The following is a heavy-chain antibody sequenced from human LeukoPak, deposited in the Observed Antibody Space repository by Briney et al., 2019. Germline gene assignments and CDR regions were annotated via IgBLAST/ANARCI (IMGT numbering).Heavy chain of an antibody. CDR1: GFTFSSYE. Sequence: GGSLRLSCAASGFTFSSYEMNWVRQAPGKGLEWVSYINRSGRTIYYADSVKGRFTISRDNAKNSLYLQMNSLRAEDTAVYYCARSFTIIVVGWGAFDLWGQGTMVTVSS. D-gene: IGHD3-22*01. J-gene: IGHJ3*01. V-gene: IGHV3-48*03. CDR3: ARSFTIIVVGWGAFDL. CDR2: INRSGRTI.